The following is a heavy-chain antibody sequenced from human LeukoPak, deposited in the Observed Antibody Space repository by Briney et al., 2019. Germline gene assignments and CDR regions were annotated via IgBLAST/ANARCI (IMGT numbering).Heavy chain of an antibody. V-gene: IGHV3-23*01. Sequence: GGSLRLSCAASGFTFSSYAMTWVRQAPGKGLEWVSSITDTGVKTYYADSVKGRFAISRDNSKNTLDLQMNSLRAEDTAVYFCAKGHCGRTICYYHYFMDVWGKGTTVTVSS. D-gene: IGHD2-2*01. CDR3: AKGHCGRTICYYHYFMDV. CDR2: ITDTGVKT. CDR1: GFTFSSYA. J-gene: IGHJ6*03.